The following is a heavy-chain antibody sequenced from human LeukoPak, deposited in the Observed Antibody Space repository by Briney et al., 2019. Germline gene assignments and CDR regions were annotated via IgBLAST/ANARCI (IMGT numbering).Heavy chain of an antibody. V-gene: IGHV3-23*01. CDR3: AKGGDIVVVPDHFGMDV. D-gene: IGHD2-2*01. CDR2: VSGTGGTT. Sequence: GGSLRLSCAASGFIFKDYAMNWVRQAPGKGLELVSSVSGTGGTTYYADSVKGRFTISRDNSMDTLYLQMNSLRAEDTAVYSCAKGGDIVVVPDHFGMDVWGQGTTVTVSS. CDR1: GFIFKDYA. J-gene: IGHJ6*02.